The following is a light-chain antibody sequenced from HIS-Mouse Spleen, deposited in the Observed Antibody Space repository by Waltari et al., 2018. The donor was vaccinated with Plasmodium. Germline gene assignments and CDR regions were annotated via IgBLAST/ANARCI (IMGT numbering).Light chain of an antibody. CDR1: QLGDKY. CDR2: QDT. J-gene: IGLJ2*01. Sequence: SYELTQPPSVSVSPGQTASITCSGDQLGDKYPCWYQQNPGQSPVRVIYQDTKRPSGIPERFSGSNSGNTATLTISGTQAMDEADYYCQAWDSSTVVFGGGTKLTIL. CDR3: QAWDSSTVV. V-gene: IGLV3-1*01.